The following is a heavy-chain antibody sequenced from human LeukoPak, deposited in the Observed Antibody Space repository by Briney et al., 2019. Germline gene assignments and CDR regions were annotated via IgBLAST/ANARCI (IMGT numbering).Heavy chain of an antibody. CDR3: ACSWLTLDV. CDR2: IYHSGST. J-gene: IGHJ6*04. V-gene: IGHV4-34*01. Sequence: SETLSLTCAVYGGSFSGYYWSWIRQPPGKGLEWIGEIYHSGSTNYNPSLKSRVTISVDKSKNQFSLKLSSVTAADTAVYYCACSWLTLDVWGKGTTVTVSS. CDR1: GGSFSGYY. D-gene: IGHD6-13*01.